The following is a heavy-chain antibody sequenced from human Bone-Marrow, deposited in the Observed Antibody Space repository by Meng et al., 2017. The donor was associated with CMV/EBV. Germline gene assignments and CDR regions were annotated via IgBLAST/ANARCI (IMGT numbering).Heavy chain of an antibody. CDR1: DFTFSNYA. CDR2: ISGASTYI. Sequence: GESLKISCVASDFTFSNYAMIWVRQAPGKGLEWVSSISGASTYIYYAASVEGRFTISRDNAKHSVYLQMNSLRAEDTAIYYCAKEYHGQWLYYGMDVWGQGTTVTVSS. CDR3: AKEYHGQWLYYGMDV. V-gene: IGHV3-21*01. D-gene: IGHD6-19*01. J-gene: IGHJ6*02.